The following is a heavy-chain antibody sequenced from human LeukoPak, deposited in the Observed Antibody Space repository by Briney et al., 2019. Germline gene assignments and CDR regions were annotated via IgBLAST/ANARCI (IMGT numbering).Heavy chain of an antibody. J-gene: IGHJ5*02. CDR3: ARDRDYDILTGYYNNWFDP. Sequence: ASVNVSCKASGYTFTSYGISWVRQAPGPGLEWMGGISAYNGNTNYAQKLQGRVTMTTDTSTSTAYMELRSLRSDDTAVYYCARDRDYDILTGYYNNWFDPWGQGTLVTVSS. V-gene: IGHV1-18*01. D-gene: IGHD3-9*01. CDR1: GYTFTSYG. CDR2: ISAYNGNT.